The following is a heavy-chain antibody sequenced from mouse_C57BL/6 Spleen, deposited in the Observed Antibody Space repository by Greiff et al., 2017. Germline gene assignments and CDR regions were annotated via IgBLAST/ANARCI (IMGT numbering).Heavy chain of an antibody. Sequence: VQLQQSVAELVRPGASVKLSCTASGFNIENTYMHWVKQRPEQGLEWIGRIDPANGNTKYAPKFQGKATITADTSSNTAYLQLSSLTSEDTAIYYCARTEEWYFDYWGQGTTLTVSS. V-gene: IGHV14-3*01. CDR1: GFNIENTY. CDR3: ARTEEWYFDY. J-gene: IGHJ2*01. CDR2: IDPANGNT.